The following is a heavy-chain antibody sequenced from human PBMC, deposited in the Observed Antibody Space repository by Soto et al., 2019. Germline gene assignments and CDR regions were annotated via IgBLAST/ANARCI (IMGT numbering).Heavy chain of an antibody. CDR2: INHSGST. CDR3: ARAPSRGYSSSRYGRPGVDY. CDR1: GGSFSGYY. Sequence: QVQLQQWGAGLLKPSETLSLTCAVYGGSFSGYYWSWIRQPPGKGLEWMGEINHSGSTNYNPSLKSRVTISVDTSKNPFSLKRSAVTAADTAVYYCARAPSRGYSSSRYGRPGVDYWGQGTLVTVSS. V-gene: IGHV4-34*01. D-gene: IGHD6-13*01. J-gene: IGHJ4*02.